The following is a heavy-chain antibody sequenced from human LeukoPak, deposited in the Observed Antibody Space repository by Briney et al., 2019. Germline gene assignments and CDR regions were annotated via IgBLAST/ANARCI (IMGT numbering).Heavy chain of an antibody. J-gene: IGHJ5*02. CDR1: GFTFSNAW. CDR2: IKSKTDGGTT. CDR3: TTGYDFWSGYA. V-gene: IGHV3-15*01. D-gene: IGHD3-3*01. Sequence: PGGPLRLSCAASGFTFSNAWMSWVRQAPGKGLEWGGRIKSKTDGGTTDYAAPVKGRFTISRDDSKNTLYLQMNSLKTEDTAVYYCTTGYDFWSGYAWGQGTLVTVSS.